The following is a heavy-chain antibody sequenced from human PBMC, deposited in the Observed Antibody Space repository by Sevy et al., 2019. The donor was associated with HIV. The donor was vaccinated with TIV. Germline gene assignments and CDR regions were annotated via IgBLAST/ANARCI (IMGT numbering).Heavy chain of an antibody. CDR3: ARWATLDY. Sequence: GGSLRLSCAASGFTFSSCWMSWVRQAPGKGLEWVATIKQDGSEKYYVDSVKGRFTISRENAKNSLYLQMNSLGAEDTAVYYCARWATLDYWGQGTLVTVSS. CDR2: IKQDGSEK. CDR1: GFTFSSCW. J-gene: IGHJ4*02. D-gene: IGHD5-12*01. V-gene: IGHV3-7*01.